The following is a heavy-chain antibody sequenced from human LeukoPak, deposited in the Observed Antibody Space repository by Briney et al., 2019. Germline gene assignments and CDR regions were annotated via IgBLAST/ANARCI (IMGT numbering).Heavy chain of an antibody. CDR2: IYYSGST. D-gene: IGHD5-12*01. Sequence: PSETLSLTCTVSGGSISSYYWSWIRQPPGKGLEWIGYIYYSGSTNYNPSLKSRVTISVDTSKNQFSLKLSSVTAADTAVYYCARDSFIRTAYRGSLNWFDPWGQGTLVTVSS. CDR3: ARDSFIRTAYRGSLNWFDP. V-gene: IGHV4-59*01. CDR1: GGSISSYY. J-gene: IGHJ5*02.